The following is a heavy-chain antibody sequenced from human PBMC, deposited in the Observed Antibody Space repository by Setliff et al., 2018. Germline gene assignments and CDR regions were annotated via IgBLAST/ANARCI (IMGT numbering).Heavy chain of an antibody. V-gene: IGHV4-34*01. Sequence: SETLSLTCAVYGGSFSGYYWSWIRQPPGKGLEWIGEINHSGSTNYNPSLKSRVTISVDTSKNQFSLKLSSVTAADTAVYYCARALAYSHCPPRSKYFDYWGQGTLGTVSS. CDR2: INHSGST. CDR1: GGSFSGYY. D-gene: IGHD5-18*01. J-gene: IGHJ4*02. CDR3: ARALAYSHCPPRSKYFDY.